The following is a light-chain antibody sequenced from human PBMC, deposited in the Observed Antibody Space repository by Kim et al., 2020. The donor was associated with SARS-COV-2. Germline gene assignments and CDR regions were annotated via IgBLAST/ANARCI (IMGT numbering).Light chain of an antibody. V-gene: IGKV1-9*01. CDR3: QQHNSYHHP. Sequence: SVSVRDRHHISCRTSQGINGYIAWLEQPRARASKPLIYAVYTAQGGVPTRLRGSGSGTDFSLNIGSLQPEDFAIYYCQQHNSYHHPLGRGTNLEIK. CDR2: AVY. J-gene: IGKJ2*01. CDR1: QGINGY.